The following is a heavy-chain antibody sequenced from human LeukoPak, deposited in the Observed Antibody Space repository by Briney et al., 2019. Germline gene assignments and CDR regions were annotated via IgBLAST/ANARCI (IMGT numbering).Heavy chain of an antibody. CDR2: INHSGST. Sequence: PSETLSLTCPVYRGSFSGYYWSWIRQPPGKGLEWIGEINHSGSTNYNPSLKSRVTISVDTSKNQFSLKLSSVTAADTAVYYCARGRGGSGSPGYYYYMDGWGKGTTVTVSS. J-gene: IGHJ6*03. CDR3: ARGRGGSGSPGYYYYMDG. D-gene: IGHD3-10*01. CDR1: RGSFSGYY. V-gene: IGHV4-34*01.